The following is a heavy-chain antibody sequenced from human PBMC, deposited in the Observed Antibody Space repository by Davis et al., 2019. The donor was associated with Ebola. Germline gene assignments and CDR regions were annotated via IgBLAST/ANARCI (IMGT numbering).Heavy chain of an antibody. D-gene: IGHD3-10*01. CDR2: ISGSGGNT. V-gene: IGHV3-23*01. CDR1: GFTFRSYA. CDR3: AKVTWVKPGNYYRYYMDV. Sequence: PGGSLRLSCAASGFTFRSYAMSWVRQAPGKGLEWVSGISGSGGNTYYADSVKGRFTISRDNSKNTLWLRMNSLRAEDTAIYYCAKVTWVKPGNYYRYYMDVWGKGTTVTVSS. J-gene: IGHJ6*03.